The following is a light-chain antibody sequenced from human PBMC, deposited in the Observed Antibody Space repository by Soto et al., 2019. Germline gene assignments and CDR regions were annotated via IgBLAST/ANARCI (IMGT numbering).Light chain of an antibody. J-gene: IGKJ4*01. V-gene: IGKV3-15*01. CDR1: QSISSN. CDR3: QQYNNWPRAT. Sequence: EIVMTQSPATLSVSPWERATLSCRASQSISSNLAWYQQKPGQAPRLLMFRTSSRATGFPARFSGSGSGTEFNLTISSLQSEDFGVYYCQQYNNWPRATFGGGTRWIS. CDR2: RTS.